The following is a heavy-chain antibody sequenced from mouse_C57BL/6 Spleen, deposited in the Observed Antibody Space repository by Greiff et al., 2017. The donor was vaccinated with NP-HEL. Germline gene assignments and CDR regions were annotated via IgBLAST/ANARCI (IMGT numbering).Heavy chain of an antibody. Sequence: VQLQQPGAELVKPGASVKMSCKASGYTFTSYWITWVKQRPGQGLEWIGDIYPGSGSTNYNEKFKSKATLTVDTSSSTAYMQLSSLTSEDSAVYYCARGGQLRLSPHFDYWGQGTTLTVSS. D-gene: IGHD3-2*02. CDR2: IYPGSGST. V-gene: IGHV1-55*01. CDR3: ARGGQLRLSPHFDY. J-gene: IGHJ2*01. CDR1: GYTFTSYW.